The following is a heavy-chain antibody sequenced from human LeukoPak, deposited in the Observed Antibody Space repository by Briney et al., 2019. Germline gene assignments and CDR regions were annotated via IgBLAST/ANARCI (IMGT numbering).Heavy chain of an antibody. CDR3: ARENSFGSGSYIFDS. CDR1: TYTFTDNS. D-gene: IGHD3-10*01. V-gene: IGHV1-2*02. CDR2: INPNSGDT. J-gene: IGHJ4*02. Sequence: ASVKVSCKASTYTFTDNSIHWVRQAPGQGPQWMGWINPNSGDTHYARNFQDRVTMTRDTSVSTACMELTSLRSDDTAMYYCARENSFGSGSYIFDSWGQGTLVTVSS.